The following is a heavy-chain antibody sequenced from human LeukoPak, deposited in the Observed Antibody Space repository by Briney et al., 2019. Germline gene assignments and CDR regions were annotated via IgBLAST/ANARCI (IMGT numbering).Heavy chain of an antibody. J-gene: IGHJ1*01. CDR1: GFTFSSYA. Sequence: GGSLRLSCAASGFTFSSYAMSWVRQAPGKGLEWVSTISGSGAYTYYADSVKGRFTISRDNSKNTLYLQMNGLRAEDTAVYYCEKYLASGSYYKLPHWGQGTLVTVSS. V-gene: IGHV3-23*01. CDR3: EKYLASGSYYKLPH. D-gene: IGHD3-10*01. CDR2: ISGSGAYT.